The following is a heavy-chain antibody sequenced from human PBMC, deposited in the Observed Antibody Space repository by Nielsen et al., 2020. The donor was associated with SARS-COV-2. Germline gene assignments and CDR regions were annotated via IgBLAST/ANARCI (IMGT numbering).Heavy chain of an antibody. V-gene: IGHV4-30-4*01. CDR3: ARRKRNTGDSGSFFDY. J-gene: IGHJ4*02. Sequence: SETLSLTCTVSGASMSSGDYHWSWVRQTPGKGLEWLAFISHSGITYYNPSLKSRVTLFVDTSKNQFSLKLSSMTAADTALYYCARRKRNTGDSGSFFDYWGQGTLVTVSS. CDR1: GASMSSGDYH. CDR2: ISHSGIT. D-gene: IGHD3-10*01.